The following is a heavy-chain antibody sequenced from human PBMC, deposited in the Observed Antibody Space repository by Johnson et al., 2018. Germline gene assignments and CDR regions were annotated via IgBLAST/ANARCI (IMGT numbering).Heavy chain of an antibody. CDR3: AKDRWEGATGDSLDI. Sequence: QVQLVESGAEVKKPGASMKVSCKASGYTFTSYYLHWVRQAPGQGLEWVGLINPSGGSTTYAQKFQGRVSMTRDTSTSTVHMQLSSLRSEDTAVYYCAKDRWEGATGDSLDIWGQGTMVTVSS. CDR2: INPSGGST. CDR1: GYTFTSYY. D-gene: IGHD1-26*01. J-gene: IGHJ3*02. V-gene: IGHV1-46*01.